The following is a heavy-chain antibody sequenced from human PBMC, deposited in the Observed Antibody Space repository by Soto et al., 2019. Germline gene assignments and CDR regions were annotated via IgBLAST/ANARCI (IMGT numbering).Heavy chain of an antibody. Sequence: EVQLLGSGGRLVQPGGSLRLSCAASGFTFSSYAMRWVGQAPGKGLEWVSAISGSGVSTYYADSVKGRFTISRDNSKNTLYLQMISLRAEDTAVYYCAKEHHYSSSWSEFDYWGQGTLVTVSS. D-gene: IGHD6-13*01. J-gene: IGHJ4*02. CDR3: AKEHHYSSSWSEFDY. V-gene: IGHV3-23*01. CDR1: GFTFSSYA. CDR2: ISGSGVST.